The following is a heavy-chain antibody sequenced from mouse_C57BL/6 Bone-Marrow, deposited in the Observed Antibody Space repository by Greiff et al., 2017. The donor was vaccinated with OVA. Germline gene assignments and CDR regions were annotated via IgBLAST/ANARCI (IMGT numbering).Heavy chain of an antibody. CDR2: IRNKANGYTT. D-gene: IGHD1-1*01. CDR3: ASLTVVAVYWYFDV. Sequence: EVQGVESGGGLVQPGGSLSLSCAASGFTFTDYYMSWVRQPPGKALEWLGFIRNKANGYTTEYSASVKGRFTISRDNSQNNLYRQMNALRAEDSATDYCASLTVVAVYWYFDVWGTGTTVTVSA. CDR1: GFTFTDYY. V-gene: IGHV7-3*01. J-gene: IGHJ1*03.